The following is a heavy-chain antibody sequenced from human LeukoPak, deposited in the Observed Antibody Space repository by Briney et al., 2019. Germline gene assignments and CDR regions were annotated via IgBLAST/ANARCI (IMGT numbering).Heavy chain of an antibody. Sequence: GGSVRLSCVASGLTFSSNSMSWVRQPPGMGPEWVSGISVSGITVYADSVKGRLTISRDNSKNTLYLQMNNLRAEDTALYYCAKGFSVRGRFDPWGQGTQVTVSS. D-gene: IGHD2-15*01. CDR1: GLTFSSNS. J-gene: IGHJ5*02. CDR2: ISVSGIT. CDR3: AKGFSVRGRFDP. V-gene: IGHV3-23*01.